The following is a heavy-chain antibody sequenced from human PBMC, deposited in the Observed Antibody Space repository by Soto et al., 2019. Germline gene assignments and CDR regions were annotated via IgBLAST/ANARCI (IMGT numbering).Heavy chain of an antibody. D-gene: IGHD3-3*01. Sequence: SETLSLTCTVSGGSISSSSYYWGWIRQPPGKGLEWIGSIYYSGSTYYNPSLKSRVTISVDTSKNQFSLKLSSVTAADTAVYYCARHPDTDYDFWSGYFVQKNHAXDIWGQGTMVTVSS. CDR3: ARHPDTDYDFWSGYFVQKNHAXDI. J-gene: IGHJ3*02. CDR1: GGSISSSSYY. V-gene: IGHV4-39*01. CDR2: IYYSGST.